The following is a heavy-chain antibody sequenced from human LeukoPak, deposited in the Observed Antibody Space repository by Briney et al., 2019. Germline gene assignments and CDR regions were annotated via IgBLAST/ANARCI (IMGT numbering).Heavy chain of an antibody. CDR2: IKQDGSEK. V-gene: IGHV3-7*01. D-gene: IGHD3-9*01. Sequence: GGSLRLSCAASGFTFSSYWMSWVRQAPGKGLEWVANIKQDGSEKYYVDSVKGRFTISRDNSKNTLYLQMNSLRAEDTAVYYCAIPYYDILTGYHHDAFDIWGQGTMVTVSS. CDR1: GFTFSSYW. CDR3: AIPYYDILTGYHHDAFDI. J-gene: IGHJ3*02.